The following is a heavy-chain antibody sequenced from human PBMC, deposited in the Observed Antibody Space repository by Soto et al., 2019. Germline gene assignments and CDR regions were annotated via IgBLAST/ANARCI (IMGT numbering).Heavy chain of an antibody. CDR3: ASLNNGLIAVAGRDY. D-gene: IGHD6-19*01. J-gene: IGHJ4*02. Sequence: EVQLVESGGGLVQPGGSLRLSCAASGFTFSSYEMNWVRQAPGKGLEWVSYISSSGSTIYYADSVKGRFTISRDNAKNSLYRQRNSLRAEDTAVYYCASLNNGLIAVAGRDYWGQGTLVTVSS. CDR1: GFTFSSYE. V-gene: IGHV3-48*03. CDR2: ISSSGSTI.